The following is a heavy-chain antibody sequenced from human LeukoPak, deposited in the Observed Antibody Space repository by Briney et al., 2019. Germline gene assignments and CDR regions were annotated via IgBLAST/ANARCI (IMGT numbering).Heavy chain of an antibody. V-gene: IGHV1-2*02. CDR2: INPNSGVT. J-gene: IGHJ3*02. Sequence: ASVKVSCKASGYTFTGYYLHWVRQAPGQGLEWMGWINPNSGVTNYAQKFQGRVTMTRDTSNSTAYMGLSSLRSEDTAVYYCATDHITRIAVAGNQLEDAFDIWGQGTMVTVSS. CDR1: GYTFTGYY. D-gene: IGHD6-19*01. CDR3: ATDHITRIAVAGNQLEDAFDI.